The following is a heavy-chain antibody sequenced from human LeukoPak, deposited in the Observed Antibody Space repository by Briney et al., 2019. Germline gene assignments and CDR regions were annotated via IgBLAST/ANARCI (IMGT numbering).Heavy chain of an antibody. CDR2: ITSSSSNI. J-gene: IGHJ3*02. Sequence: PGGSLRLSCAASGFTFSTYSMNWVRQAPGKGLEWVSSITSSSSNIYYADSVKGRFTISRDNAKNSLDLQMNSLRAEDTAVYYCAREKSPYCVGDCDAFDMWGQGTMVTVSS. D-gene: IGHD2-21*01. V-gene: IGHV3-21*01. CDR1: GFTFSTYS. CDR3: AREKSPYCVGDCDAFDM.